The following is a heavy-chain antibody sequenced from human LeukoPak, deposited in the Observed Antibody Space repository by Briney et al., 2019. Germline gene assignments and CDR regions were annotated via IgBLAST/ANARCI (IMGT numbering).Heavy chain of an antibody. CDR2: IYPGDSDT. Sequence: GESLKISCKGSGYSFTSYWIGWVRQMPGKGLEWMGIIYPGDSDTTYSPSFQGQVTISADKSISTAYLQWSSLKASDTAMYYCARHPGGEGYSSLVTIDYWGQGTLVTVSS. J-gene: IGHJ4*02. CDR3: ARHPGGEGYSSLVTIDY. D-gene: IGHD6-19*01. V-gene: IGHV5-51*01. CDR1: GYSFTSYW.